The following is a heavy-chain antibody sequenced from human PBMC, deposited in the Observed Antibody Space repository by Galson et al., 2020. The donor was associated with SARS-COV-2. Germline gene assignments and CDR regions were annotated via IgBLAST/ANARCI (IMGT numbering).Heavy chain of an antibody. Sequence: ASVKVSCKASGYSFTSYDIAWVRQAPGQGLEWMAWITTYIGNTNYAQNLQGRLTVTTDTSTTTAYMELESLRSDDTAVYYCARSLHFGVAAFDIWGQGTLVTVSS. D-gene: IGHD3-3*01. CDR3: ARSLHFGVAAFDI. CDR1: GYSFTSYD. CDR2: ITTYIGNT. J-gene: IGHJ3*02. V-gene: IGHV1-18*01.